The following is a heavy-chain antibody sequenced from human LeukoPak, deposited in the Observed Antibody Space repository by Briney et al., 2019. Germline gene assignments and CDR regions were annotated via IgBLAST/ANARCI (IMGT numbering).Heavy chain of an antibody. CDR3: AKDGLYYDGSAHVYYFDY. CDR2: ITGSGDYT. CDR1: GVTFSGYA. D-gene: IGHD3-22*01. J-gene: IGHJ4*02. V-gene: IGHV3-23*01. Sequence: GGSLRLSCAASGVTFSGYAMTWVRQAPGKGLEWVSSITGSGDYTYCIDSVKSRFTISRDNSKNILYLQMNSLRGEDTALYYCAKDGLYYDGSAHVYYFDYWGQGTLVAVSS.